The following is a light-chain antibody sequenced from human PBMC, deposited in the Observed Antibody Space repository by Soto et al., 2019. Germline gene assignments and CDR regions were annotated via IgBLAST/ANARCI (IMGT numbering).Light chain of an antibody. V-gene: IGKV3-15*01. CDR1: QSAGNF. CDR2: GAS. J-gene: IGKJ1*01. Sequence: EIVMTQCRATVSLSVVATSSHYYRASQSAGNFLAWYQQKPGQAPRLLIYGASTRATGIPARLSGSGSGTEFTLTISSLQSEDFAVYYCQQYNNWPRTFGQGTTVDIK. CDR3: QQYNNWPRT.